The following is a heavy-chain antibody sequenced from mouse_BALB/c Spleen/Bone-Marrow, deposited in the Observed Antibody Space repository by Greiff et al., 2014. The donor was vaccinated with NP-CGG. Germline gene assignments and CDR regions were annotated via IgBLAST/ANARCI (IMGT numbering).Heavy chain of an antibody. J-gene: IGHJ3*01. D-gene: IGHD1-1*01. CDR2: IDPANGNT. CDR1: GFNIKDTY. Sequence: EVQLQQSGAELVKPGASVKLSCTASGFNIKDTYMHWVKQRPEQGLGWIGRIDPANGNTKYDPKFQGEATITADTSSNTAYLQLSSLTSEDTAVYYCASYYYGSYGFAYWGQGTLVTVSA. CDR3: ASYYYGSYGFAY. V-gene: IGHV14-3*02.